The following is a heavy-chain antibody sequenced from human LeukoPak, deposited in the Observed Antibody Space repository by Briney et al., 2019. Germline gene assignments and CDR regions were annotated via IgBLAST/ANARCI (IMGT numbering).Heavy chain of an antibody. CDR3: VQCGGDCYTSSH. Sequence: GESLKISCESSGYSFTSYWIGWVRQMPGKGLEWMGIIYPGDSNTRYSPSSQGQVTISADKSISTAYLQWSSLKASDSAMYYCVQCGGDCYTSSHWGQGTPVTVSS. D-gene: IGHD2-21*02. CDR1: GYSFTSYW. V-gene: IGHV5-51*01. J-gene: IGHJ4*02. CDR2: IYPGDSNT.